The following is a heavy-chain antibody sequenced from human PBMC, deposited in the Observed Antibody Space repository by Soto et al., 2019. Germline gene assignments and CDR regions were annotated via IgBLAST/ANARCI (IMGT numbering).Heavy chain of an antibody. CDR1: GDSVGNENYY. CDR3: ARSQRGRTAFTFDY. V-gene: IGHV4-61*01. J-gene: IGHJ4*02. D-gene: IGHD1-26*01. Sequence: QVQLQESGPGLVTPSETLSLTCTVSGDSVGNENYYWAWIRQSPGKGREWIGYIYYSGTTNYNSHLKGRVTLSVDTSRNQFSLSLTSLTAADTAVYFCARSQRGRTAFTFDYWGQGVLVTVSS. CDR2: IYYSGTT.